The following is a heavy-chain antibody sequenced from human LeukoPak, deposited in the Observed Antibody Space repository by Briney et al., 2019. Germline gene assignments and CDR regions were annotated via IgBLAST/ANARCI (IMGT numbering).Heavy chain of an antibody. CDR1: GFTFSSYG. Sequence: PGRSLRLSCAASGFTFSSYGIHWVRQAPGRGLEWVAVISYDGSNKYYADSVKGRFTISRDNSKNTLYLQMNSLRAEDTAVYYCAKDRGIVLMVYAPPYGMDVWGQGTTVTVSS. J-gene: IGHJ6*02. V-gene: IGHV3-30*18. CDR2: ISYDGSNK. CDR3: AKDRGIVLMVYAPPYGMDV. D-gene: IGHD2-8*01.